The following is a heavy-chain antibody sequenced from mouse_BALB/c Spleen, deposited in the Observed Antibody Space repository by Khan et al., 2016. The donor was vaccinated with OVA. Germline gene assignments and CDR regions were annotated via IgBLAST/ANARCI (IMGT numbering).Heavy chain of an antibody. Sequence: QVQLKQSGAELAKPGASVKMSCKASGYTFTSYWMHWVKQRPGQGLEWIGYINRTTDYTEMSESFKDKATLTAGIAATRDYMQLSSLTSVDSAIYDCVSLGNSSALFTYWGQGTLVTVSA. D-gene: IGHD1-1*01. V-gene: IGHV1-7*01. J-gene: IGHJ3*01. CDR3: VSLGNSSALFTY. CDR1: GYTFTSYW. CDR2: INRTTDYT.